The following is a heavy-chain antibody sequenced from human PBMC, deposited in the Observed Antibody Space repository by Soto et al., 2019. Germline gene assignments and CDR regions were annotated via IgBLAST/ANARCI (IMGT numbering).Heavy chain of an antibody. CDR3: ARESSGWSFDY. V-gene: IGHV4-31*03. Sequence: SETLSLTCTVSGVSISTGGYSLSWIRQHPGKGLEWIGYIYYSGSTYYNPSLKSRVTISVDTSKNQFSLKLSSVTAADTAVYYCARESSGWSFDYWGQGTLVTVS. CDR2: IYYSGST. D-gene: IGHD6-19*01. J-gene: IGHJ4*02. CDR1: GVSISTGGYS.